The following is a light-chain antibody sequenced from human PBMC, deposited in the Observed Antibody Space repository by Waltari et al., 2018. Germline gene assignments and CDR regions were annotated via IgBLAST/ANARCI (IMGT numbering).Light chain of an antibody. CDR1: QGISSA. J-gene: IGKJ2*01. Sequence: AIQWTQSPSSLSASVGDRVTIPCRASQGISSALAWYQQKPGKAPKLLIYDASSLESGVPSRFSGSGSGTDFTLTISSLQPEDFATYYCQQFNSYPPYTFGQGTKLEIK. CDR2: DAS. CDR3: QQFNSYPPYT. V-gene: IGKV1-13*02.